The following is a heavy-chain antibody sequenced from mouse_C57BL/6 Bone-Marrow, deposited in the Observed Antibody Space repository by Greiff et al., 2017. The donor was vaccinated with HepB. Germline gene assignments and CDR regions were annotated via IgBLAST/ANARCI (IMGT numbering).Heavy chain of an antibody. CDR3: ARSDYYGSSVDY. CDR2: IDPSDSET. V-gene: IGHV1-52*01. J-gene: IGHJ2*01. CDR1: GYTFTSYW. D-gene: IGHD1-1*01. Sequence: VQLQQPGAELVRPGSSVKLYCKASGYTFTSYWMHWVKQRPIQGLEWIGNIDPSDSETHYNQKFKDKATLTVDKSSSTAYMQLSSLTSEDSAVYYCARSDYYGSSVDYWGQGTTLTVSS.